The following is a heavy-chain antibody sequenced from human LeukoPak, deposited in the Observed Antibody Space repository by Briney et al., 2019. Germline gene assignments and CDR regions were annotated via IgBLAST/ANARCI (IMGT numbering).Heavy chain of an antibody. V-gene: IGHV3-23*01. J-gene: IGHJ4*02. CDR3: AKASTRDTGYYFDS. Sequence: GGSLRLSCAASGFTFSNYAMGWVRQAPGKGPEWVSSIRYNIENTHYADAVQGRFTISRDNSKNTLYLQMNSLRAEDTARYYCAKASTRDTGYYFDSWGQGTLVSVSS. D-gene: IGHD3-9*01. CDR2: IRYNIENT. CDR1: GFTFSNYA.